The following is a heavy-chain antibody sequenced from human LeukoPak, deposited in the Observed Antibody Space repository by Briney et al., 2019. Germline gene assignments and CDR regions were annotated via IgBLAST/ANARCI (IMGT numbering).Heavy chain of an antibody. CDR1: GGSISSGDYY. V-gene: IGHV4-30-4*08. D-gene: IGHD3-3*01. Sequence: SETLSLTCTVSGGSISSGDYYWSWIRQPPGKGLEWIGYIYYSGSTYYNPSLKSRVTISVDTSKNQFSPKLSSVTAADTAVYYCARDYDFWSGFNWFDPWGQGTLVTVSS. J-gene: IGHJ5*02. CDR3: ARDYDFWSGFNWFDP. CDR2: IYYSGST.